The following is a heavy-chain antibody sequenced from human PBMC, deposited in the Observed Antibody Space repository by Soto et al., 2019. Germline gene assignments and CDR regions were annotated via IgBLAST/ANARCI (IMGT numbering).Heavy chain of an antibody. CDR2: IFHSGST. J-gene: IGHJ4*02. V-gene: IGHV4-4*02. Sequence: VQLQESGPGLVKPSGTLSLSCAVSGGSISSGNWWSWVRQFPEKGLEWIGEIFHSGSTNHNPSHXXRXXISVANSKNQFSLKLSSVTAADTAVYYCASHRGNTYGPYDYWGQGTLVTVSS. CDR3: ASHRGNTYGPYDY. D-gene: IGHD5-18*01. CDR1: GGSISSGNW.